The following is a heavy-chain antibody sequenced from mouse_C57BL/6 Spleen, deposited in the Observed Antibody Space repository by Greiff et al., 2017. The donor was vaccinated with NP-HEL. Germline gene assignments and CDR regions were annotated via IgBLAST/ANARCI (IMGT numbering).Heavy chain of an antibody. CDR3: ASPSGYGSDAMDY. CDR1: GYTFTSYT. Sequence: QVQLKESGAELARPGASVKMSCKASGYTFTSYTMHWVKQRPGQGLEWIGYINPSSGYTKYNQKFKDKATLTADKSSSTAYMQLSSLTSEDSAVYYCASPSGYGSDAMDYWGQGTSVTVSS. V-gene: IGHV1-4*01. D-gene: IGHD1-1*01. J-gene: IGHJ4*01. CDR2: INPSSGYT.